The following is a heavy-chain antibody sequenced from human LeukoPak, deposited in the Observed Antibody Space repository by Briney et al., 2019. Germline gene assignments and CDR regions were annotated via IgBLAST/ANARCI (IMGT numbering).Heavy chain of an antibody. V-gene: IGHV4-61*02. CDR2: IYTSGST. Sequence: SETLSLTCTVSGYSISSGYYWSWIRQPAGKGLEWIGRIYTSGSTNYNPSLKSRVTISVDTSKNQFSLKLSSVTAADTAVYYCARENEKPQVKNLGYCSSTSCYKSLFAFDIWGQGTMVTVSS. D-gene: IGHD2-2*02. CDR3: ARENEKPQVKNLGYCSSTSCYKSLFAFDI. CDR1: GYSISSGYY. J-gene: IGHJ3*02.